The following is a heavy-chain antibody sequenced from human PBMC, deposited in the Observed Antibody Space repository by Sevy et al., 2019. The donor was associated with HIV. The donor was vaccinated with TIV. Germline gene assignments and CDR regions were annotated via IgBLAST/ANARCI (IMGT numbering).Heavy chain of an antibody. CDR3: TTRAAHYGMDV. D-gene: IGHD6-13*01. CDR2: IKSKTDGGTT. Sequence: GGSLRLSCAASGFTFSNSWMSWVRQAPGKGLEWVGRIKSKTDGGTTDYAAPVKGRFTISRDDSKNTLYLQMNSLKTEDTAVYYCTTRAAHYGMDVWGQGTTVTVSS. V-gene: IGHV3-15*01. J-gene: IGHJ6*02. CDR1: GFTFSNSW.